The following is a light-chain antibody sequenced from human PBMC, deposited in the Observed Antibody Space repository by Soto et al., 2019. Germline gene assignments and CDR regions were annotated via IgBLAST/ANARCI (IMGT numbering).Light chain of an antibody. Sequence: EIVMTQSPATLSVSPGERATLSCRASQSVSSTLAWYQQKPGQAPRLLIYGASTRATGIPARFSGSGSRTAFTLTISSLQSEDFAVYYCQQYSIWRTFGQGTKVE. CDR3: QQYSIWRT. CDR2: GAS. V-gene: IGKV3-15*01. J-gene: IGKJ1*01. CDR1: QSVSST.